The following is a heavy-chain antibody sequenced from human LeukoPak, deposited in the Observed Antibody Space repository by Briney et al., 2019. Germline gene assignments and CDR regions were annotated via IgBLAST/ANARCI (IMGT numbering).Heavy chain of an antibody. D-gene: IGHD6-6*01. Sequence: TGGSLRLSCAASGFTVSSNYMSWVRKAPGKGLEWVSSISSSSSYIYYADSVKGRFTISRDNAKNSLYLQMNSLRAEDTAVYYCARDLEQLEAVWGQGTLVTVSS. J-gene: IGHJ4*02. V-gene: IGHV3-21*01. CDR3: ARDLEQLEAV. CDR1: GFTVSSNY. CDR2: ISSSSSYI.